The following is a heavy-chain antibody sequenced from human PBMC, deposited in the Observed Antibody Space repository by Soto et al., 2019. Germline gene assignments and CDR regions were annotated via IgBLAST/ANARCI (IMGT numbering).Heavy chain of an antibody. Sequence: GGSLRLSCAASGFTFSSYAMHWVRQAPGKGLEYVSAISSNGGSTYYANSVKGRFTISRDNSKNTLYLQMGSLRAEDMAVYYCARSGGYDWGGEVYFDYWGQGTLVTVSS. CDR3: ARSGGYDWGGEVYFDY. CDR1: GFTFSSYA. D-gene: IGHD5-12*01. CDR2: ISSNGGST. J-gene: IGHJ4*02. V-gene: IGHV3-64*01.